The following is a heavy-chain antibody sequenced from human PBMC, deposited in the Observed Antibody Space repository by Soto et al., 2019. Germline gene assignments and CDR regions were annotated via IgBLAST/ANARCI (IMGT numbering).Heavy chain of an antibody. CDR2: INQDGSEK. V-gene: IGHV3-7*01. CDR3: ARDRGRPDFRDTHYYDSSDLDSGRDV. Sequence: GLKRLPSAASGGNFSNHWMTRISQAKGKGLEWVANINQDGSEKYYMDSMKGRFTISRDNAKTSRLLHLNSPRAEDRAGEYGARDRGRPDFRDTHYYDSSDLDSGRDVWGQGTTVPVSS. D-gene: IGHD3-22*01. J-gene: IGHJ6*02. CDR1: GGNFSNHW.